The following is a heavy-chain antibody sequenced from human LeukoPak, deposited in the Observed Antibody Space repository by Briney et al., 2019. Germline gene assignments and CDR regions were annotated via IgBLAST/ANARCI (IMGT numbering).Heavy chain of an antibody. CDR2: IHPGDSDT. CDR3: AGLPHRYFHY. V-gene: IGHV5-51*06. CDR1: AYIFTSYY. Sequence: ESLKISSKASAYIFTSYYIGCLRHLPPKSLEWMGIIHPGDSDTRYRLSFQGQVSISVDRFVSTGYLHWSSVKDSDTAMYYCAGLPHRYFHYWGQGTLVTV. D-gene: IGHD3/OR15-3a*01. J-gene: IGHJ4*02.